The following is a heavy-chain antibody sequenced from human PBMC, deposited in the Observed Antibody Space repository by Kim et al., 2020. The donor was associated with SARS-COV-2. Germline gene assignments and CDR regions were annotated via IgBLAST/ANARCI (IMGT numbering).Heavy chain of an antibody. J-gene: IGHJ6*02. CDR2: FYYSGNT. Sequence: SETLSLTCTVSGVSISSDSSYWGWIRQPPGKGLEWIGSFYYSGNTYYNPSLKSRVTIVADTSKNQLSLNLTSVTAADTAMYYCVRGLGATGTRFYYYDGMDVWGQGTTVTVSS. CDR3: VRGLGATGTRFYYYDGMDV. V-gene: IGHV4-39*01. D-gene: IGHD1-1*01. CDR1: GVSISSDSSY.